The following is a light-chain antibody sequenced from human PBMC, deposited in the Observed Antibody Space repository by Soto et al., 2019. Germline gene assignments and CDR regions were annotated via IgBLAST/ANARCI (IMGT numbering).Light chain of an antibody. V-gene: IGLV2-23*02. CDR2: EVS. CDR3: CSYAGSSTFYV. CDR1: SSDVGSYNP. Sequence: QSALTQPASVSGSPGQSITISCTGTSSDVGSYNPVSWYQQHPGKAPKLMIYEVSKRPSGVSNRFSGSKSGNTASLTISGLQAEDEADYYCCSYAGSSTFYVFGTGTKVT. J-gene: IGLJ1*01.